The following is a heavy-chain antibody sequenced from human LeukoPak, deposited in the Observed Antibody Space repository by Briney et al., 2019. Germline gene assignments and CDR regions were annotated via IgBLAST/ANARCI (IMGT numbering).Heavy chain of an antibody. CDR2: IKQDGSEK. J-gene: IGHJ4*02. CDR3: ARGPPVGYCSSTSCRLYYFDY. Sequence: PGGSLRPSCAASGFTFSSYWMSSVRQAPGKGLERVANIKQDGSEKYYVDSVKGRFTISRDNAKNSLYLQMNSLRAEDTAVYYCARGPPVGYCSSTSCRLYYFDYWGQGTLVTVSS. D-gene: IGHD2-2*01. CDR1: GFTFSSYW. V-gene: IGHV3-7*01.